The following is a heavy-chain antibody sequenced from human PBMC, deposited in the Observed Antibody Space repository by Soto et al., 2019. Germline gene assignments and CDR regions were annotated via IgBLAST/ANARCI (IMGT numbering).Heavy chain of an antibody. V-gene: IGHV3-30*03. Sequence: PGGSLRLSCAASEFTFSNYAMHWGRQPPGKGLQWLAVISYDGNNKYYADSVEGRFTISRDNSKNTVYLQMNSLRLEDTAVYYCARGHSYSDFYIDYWGQGTLVTVSS. J-gene: IGHJ4*02. CDR3: ARGHSYSDFYIDY. D-gene: IGHD4-17*01. CDR1: EFTFSNYA. CDR2: ISYDGNNK.